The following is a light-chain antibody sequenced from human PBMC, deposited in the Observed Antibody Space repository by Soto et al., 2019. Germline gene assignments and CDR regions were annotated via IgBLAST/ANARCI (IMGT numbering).Light chain of an antibody. J-gene: IGLJ2*01. CDR2: SNL. CDR3: AAWDDSLNGMV. CDR1: SSNIGSNT. Sequence: QSVLTQPPSAPGTPGQRVTISCSGSSSNIGSNTVNWYQHLPGSAPKLLIYSNLRRPSGVPDRFSASKSGTSASLVISGLQSEDEADYYCAAWDDSLNGMVFGGGTKVTVL. V-gene: IGLV1-44*01.